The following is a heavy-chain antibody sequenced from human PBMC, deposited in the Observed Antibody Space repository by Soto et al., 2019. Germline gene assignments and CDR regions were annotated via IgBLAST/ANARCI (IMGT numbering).Heavy chain of an antibody. Sequence: QVQLQQSGPGLVKPSQTLSLTCAISGDSVSSNSAAWSWIRQSPSGGLEWLGRTYYRSKWYNDYAVSVKSRITINADSSTNQFSLQLNSVTPEDTAVYYCARGSYHSVWFWGQGTLVTVPS. J-gene: IGHJ4*02. V-gene: IGHV6-1*01. CDR2: TYYRSKWYN. CDR1: GDSVSSNSAA. CDR3: ARGSYHSVWF. D-gene: IGHD6-19*01.